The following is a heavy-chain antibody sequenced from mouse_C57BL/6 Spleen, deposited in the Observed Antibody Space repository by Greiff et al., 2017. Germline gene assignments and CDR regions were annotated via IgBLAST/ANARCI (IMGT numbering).Heavy chain of an antibody. D-gene: IGHD1-1*01. Sequence: QVQLQQSGAELAKPGASVKLSCKASGYTFTEYTIHWVKQRSGQGLEWIGWFYPGSGSIKYNEKFKDKATLTADKSSSTVYMGLSRLTSEDSAVXFCARHERGYYGSSPYFDYWGKGTTLTVSS. CDR1: GYTFTEYT. CDR2: FYPGSGSI. V-gene: IGHV1-62-2*01. J-gene: IGHJ2*01. CDR3: ARHERGYYGSSPYFDY.